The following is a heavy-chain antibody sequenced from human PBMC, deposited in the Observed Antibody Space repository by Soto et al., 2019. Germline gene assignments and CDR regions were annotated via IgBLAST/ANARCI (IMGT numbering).Heavy chain of an antibody. V-gene: IGHV1-69*01. J-gene: IGHJ5*02. D-gene: IGHD3-10*01. CDR2: TIPIFGTA. CDR1: GGTFSSYA. CDR3: ARDVYYGSGSTNWFDP. Sequence: QVQLVQSGAEVKKPGSSVKVSCKASGGTFSSYAISWVRQAPGQGLEWMGGTIPIFGTANYAQKFQGRVTITADESTSTAYMELSSLRAEDTAVYYGARDVYYGSGSTNWFDPWGQGTLVTVSS.